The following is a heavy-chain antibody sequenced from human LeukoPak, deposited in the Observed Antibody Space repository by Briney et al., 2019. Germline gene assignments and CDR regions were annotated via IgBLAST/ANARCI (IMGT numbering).Heavy chain of an antibody. D-gene: IGHD2-21*02. CDR1: GYTFTGSY. Sequence: ASVKVSCKASGYTFTGSYMHWVRQAPGQGLEWMGWINPNSGGTNYAQKFQGRVTMTRDTSISTAYMELSRLRSDDTAVYYCARDVFSGYSCGGGDCYPDYWGQGTLVTVSS. J-gene: IGHJ4*02. V-gene: IGHV1-2*02. CDR3: ARDVFSGYSCGGGDCYPDY. CDR2: INPNSGGT.